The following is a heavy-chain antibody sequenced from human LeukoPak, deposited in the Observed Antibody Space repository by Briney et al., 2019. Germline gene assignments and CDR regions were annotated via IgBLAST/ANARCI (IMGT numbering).Heavy chain of an antibody. J-gene: IGHJ4*02. CDR3: ARLTANHFDY. D-gene: IGHD2-21*02. Sequence: GGSLRLSCAASGFTLSTYAMSWVRQAPGKGLEWVSVFSGNGANIYYAESVRGRFTISRDISENTLSLQMSSLRAEDTAIYYCARLTANHFDYWGQGTLVTVSS. V-gene: IGHV3-23*01. CDR1: GFTLSTYA. CDR2: FSGNGANI.